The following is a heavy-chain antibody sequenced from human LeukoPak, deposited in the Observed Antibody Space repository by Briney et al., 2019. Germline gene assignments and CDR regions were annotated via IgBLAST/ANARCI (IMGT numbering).Heavy chain of an antibody. Sequence: GGSLRLSCAVSGITLSNYGMSWVRQAPGKGLEWVAGLSGSGGGTNYADSVKGRFTISRDNAKNTLYLQMNSLRAGDTAMYFCAKRGVVIRVILVGFHKEAYYFDSWGQGALVTVSS. CDR2: LSGSGGGT. CDR3: AKRGVVIRVILVGFHKEAYYFDS. J-gene: IGHJ4*02. V-gene: IGHV3-23*01. CDR1: GITLSNYG. D-gene: IGHD3-10*01.